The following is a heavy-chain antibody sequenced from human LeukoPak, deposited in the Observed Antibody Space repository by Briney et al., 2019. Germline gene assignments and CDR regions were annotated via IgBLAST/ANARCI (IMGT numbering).Heavy chain of an antibody. D-gene: IGHD3-22*01. CDR2: INPNSGGT. Sequence: GASVKVSCKASGYTFTGYYTHWVRQAPGQGLEWMGWINPNSGGTNYAQKFQGRVTMTRDTSISTAYMELSRLRSDDTALYYCAKGPYDSSGYNWFDPWAREPWSPSPQ. CDR3: AKGPYDSSGYNWFDP. V-gene: IGHV1-2*02. CDR1: GYTFTGYY. J-gene: IGHJ5*02.